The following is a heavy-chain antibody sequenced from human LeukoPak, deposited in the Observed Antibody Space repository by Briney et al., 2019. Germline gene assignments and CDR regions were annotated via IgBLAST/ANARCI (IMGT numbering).Heavy chain of an antibody. V-gene: IGHV4-59*01. J-gene: IGHJ5*02. Sequence: SETLSLTCAVYGGSFSGYYWSWIRQPPGKGLEWIGYIYYSGSTNYNPSLKSRVTISVDTSKNQFSLKLSSVTAADTAVYYCARAAPGIAAAAMYNWFDPWGQGTLVTVSS. CDR2: IYYSGST. D-gene: IGHD6-13*01. CDR3: ARAAPGIAAAAMYNWFDP. CDR1: GGSFSGYY.